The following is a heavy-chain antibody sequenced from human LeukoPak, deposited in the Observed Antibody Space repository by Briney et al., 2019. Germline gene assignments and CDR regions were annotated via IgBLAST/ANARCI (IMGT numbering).Heavy chain of an antibody. D-gene: IGHD2-2*01. J-gene: IGHJ6*03. CDR1: GFTFSSYA. CDR2: ISGSGGST. CDR3: AKRGNPAVGHHYLDV. Sequence: GGSLRLSCAASGFTFSSYAMSWVRQAPGKGLEWVSAISGSGGSTYYADSVKGRFTISRDNSKNTLYLQMNSLGAEDTAVYYCAKRGNPAVGHHYLDVWGEGTTVSVSS. V-gene: IGHV3-23*01.